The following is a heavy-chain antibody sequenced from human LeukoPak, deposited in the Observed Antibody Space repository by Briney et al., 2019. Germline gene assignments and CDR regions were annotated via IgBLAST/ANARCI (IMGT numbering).Heavy chain of an antibody. CDR2: ISAYNGNT. CDR3: ARVWDYYGSGSYRGEGAGDY. J-gene: IGHJ4*02. D-gene: IGHD3-10*01. V-gene: IGHV1-18*04. CDR1: GYTFTSYG. Sequence: ASVKVSCKASGYTFTSYGISWVRQAPGQGLEWMGWISAYNGNTNYAQKLRGRVTMTTDTSTSTAYMELRSLRSDDTAVYYCARVWDYYGSGSYRGEGAGDYWGQGTLVTVSS.